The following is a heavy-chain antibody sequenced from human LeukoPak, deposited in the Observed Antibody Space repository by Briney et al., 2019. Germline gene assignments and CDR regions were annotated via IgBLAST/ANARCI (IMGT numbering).Heavy chain of an antibody. Sequence: GGSLRLSCAASGFIFNTYVMSWVRQAPGKGLEWVSSVGGDGRHTYYADSVKGRFTISRDNSKNTLFLQMNSLRVEDTAVYYCAKNVRSPENDNWGQGTMVTVSS. CDR2: VGGDGRHT. V-gene: IGHV3-23*01. J-gene: IGHJ3*01. D-gene: IGHD2-15*01. CDR1: GFIFNTYV. CDR3: AKNVRSPENDN.